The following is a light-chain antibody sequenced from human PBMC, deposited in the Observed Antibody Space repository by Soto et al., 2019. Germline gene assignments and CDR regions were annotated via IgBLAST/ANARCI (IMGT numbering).Light chain of an antibody. Sequence: DIQMTQSPSSLSASVGDRVTITCRASQGISNYLAWYQQQPGKVPKLLIYVASTLQSGVPSRFSGSGSGTEFTLTISSLQPEDVANYYCHKYNSAPWTFGQGTKVEIK. CDR3: HKYNSAPWT. V-gene: IGKV1-27*01. CDR1: QGISNY. CDR2: VAS. J-gene: IGKJ1*01.